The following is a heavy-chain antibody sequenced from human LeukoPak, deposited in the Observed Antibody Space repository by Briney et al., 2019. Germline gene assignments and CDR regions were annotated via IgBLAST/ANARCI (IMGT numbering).Heavy chain of an antibody. J-gene: IGHJ3*02. CDR2: INSDGSST. Sequence: PGGSLRLSRAASGFTFSSYWMHWVRQAPGKGLVWVSRINSDGSSTSYADSVKGRFTISRDNAKNTLYLQMSSLRAEDTAVYYCARDGAVAGHDAFDIWGQGTMVTVSS. CDR3: ARDGAVAGHDAFDI. D-gene: IGHD6-19*01. CDR1: GFTFSSYW. V-gene: IGHV3-74*01.